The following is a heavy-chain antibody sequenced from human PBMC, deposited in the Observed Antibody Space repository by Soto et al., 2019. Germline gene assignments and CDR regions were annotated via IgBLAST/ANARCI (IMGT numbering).Heavy chain of an antibody. CDR1: GFTFSSYA. V-gene: IGHV3-23*01. Sequence: EVQLLESGGGLVQPGGSLRLSCAASGFTFSSYAMSWVREAAGKGLEWVSAISGSGGSTYYADSVKGRFTISRDNSKNTLYLQMYSLRAEDTVVYYCVNSASSLFDYWGQGGLITVSS. CDR3: VNSASSLFDY. CDR2: ISGSGGST. J-gene: IGHJ4*02. D-gene: IGHD3-10*02.